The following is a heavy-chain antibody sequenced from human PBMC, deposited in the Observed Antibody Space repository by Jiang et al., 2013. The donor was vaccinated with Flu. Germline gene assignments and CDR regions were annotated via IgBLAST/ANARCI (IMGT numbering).Heavy chain of an antibody. CDR3: ARVSGDDDSSGYYYYYYYMDV. CDR1: GGTFSSYA. V-gene: IGHV1-69*01. J-gene: IGHJ6*03. Sequence: VQLVESGAEVKKPGSSVKVSCKASGGTFSSYAISWVRQAPGQGLEWMGGIIPIFGTANYAQKFQGRVTITADESTSTAYMELSSLRSEDTAVYYCARVSGDDDSSGYYYYYYYMDVWAKGPRSPSP. D-gene: IGHD3-22*01. CDR2: IIPIFGTA.